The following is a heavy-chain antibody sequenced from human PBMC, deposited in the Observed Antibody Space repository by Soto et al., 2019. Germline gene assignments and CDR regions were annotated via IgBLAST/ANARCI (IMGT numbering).Heavy chain of an antibody. D-gene: IGHD7-27*01. CDR2: INLDNGDT. V-gene: IGHV1-2*02. J-gene: IGHJ4*02. Sequence: QVQLVQSGAEVKKPGASVKVSCKASGHTFTGHHMHWVRQAPGQGLEWMTLINLDNGDTIYAQKLQGRVTTTRDTSISTAYMGLSGLSYDDTAVYDCGLERTGTGGLDYWGQRTQVTVSS. CDR1: GHTFTGHH. CDR3: GLERTGTGGLDY.